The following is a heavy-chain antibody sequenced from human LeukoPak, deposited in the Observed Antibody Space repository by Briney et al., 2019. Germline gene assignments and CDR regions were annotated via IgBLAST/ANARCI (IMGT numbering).Heavy chain of an antibody. V-gene: IGHV3-21*01. Sequence: GGSLRLSCAASGFTFSSCSMNWVRQAPGKGLEWVSSISSSSSYIYYADSVKGRFTISRDNAKNSLYLQMNSLRVEDTAVYYCARELRYFDWLAPGHYYYGMDVWGQGTTVTVSS. J-gene: IGHJ6*02. D-gene: IGHD3-9*01. CDR2: ISSSSSYI. CDR3: ARELRYFDWLAPGHYYYGMDV. CDR1: GFTFSSCS.